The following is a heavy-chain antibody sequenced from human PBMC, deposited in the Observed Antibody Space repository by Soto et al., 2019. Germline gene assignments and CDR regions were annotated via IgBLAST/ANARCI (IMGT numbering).Heavy chain of an antibody. J-gene: IGHJ4*01. CDR3: ARDPGLGSSYPPLDY. Sequence: ASVKVSCKASGYTFTSYGLSWVRQAPGQGLEWMGWISPYNGKTEHSPKFQDRVTMTTDISMSTAYMELSSLTSEDSAIYYCARDPGLGSSYPPLDYWGQGSLVTVSS. V-gene: IGHV1-18*04. D-gene: IGHD3-10*01. CDR1: GYTFTSYG. CDR2: ISPYNGKT.